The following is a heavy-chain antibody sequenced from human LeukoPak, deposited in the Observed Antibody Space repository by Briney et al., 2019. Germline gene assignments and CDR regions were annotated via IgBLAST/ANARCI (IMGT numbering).Heavy chain of an antibody. CDR1: GGSISSYY. Sequence: SETLSLTCTVSGGSISSYYWTWIRQPPGKGLEWIGYIYYSGSTNYNPSLKSRVTISVDTSKNQFSLKLTSVTAADTAVYYCARDVGATPGYFDYWGQGTLVTVSS. CDR3: ARDVGATPGYFDY. CDR2: IYYSGST. V-gene: IGHV4-59*01. D-gene: IGHD1-26*01. J-gene: IGHJ4*02.